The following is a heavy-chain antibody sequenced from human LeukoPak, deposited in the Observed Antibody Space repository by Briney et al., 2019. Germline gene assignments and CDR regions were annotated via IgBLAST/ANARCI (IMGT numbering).Heavy chain of an antibody. V-gene: IGHV4-38-2*02. Sequence: SETLSLXCTVSGYSISSGYYWGWIRQPPGKGLEWIGSIYHSGSTYYNPSLKSRVTISVDTSKNQFSLKLSSVTAADTAVYYCARPLGNDAFDIWGQGTMVTVSS. J-gene: IGHJ3*02. CDR3: ARPLGNDAFDI. D-gene: IGHD3-16*01. CDR1: GYSISSGYY. CDR2: IYHSGST.